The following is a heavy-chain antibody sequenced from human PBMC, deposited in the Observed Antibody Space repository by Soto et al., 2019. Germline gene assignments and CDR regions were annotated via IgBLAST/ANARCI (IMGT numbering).Heavy chain of an antibody. J-gene: IGHJ4*02. D-gene: IGHD2-21*01. CDR1: GGSFSGYY. CDR2: INHSGST. Sequence: TLSLTCAVYGGSFSGYYWSWIRQPPGKGLEWIGEINHSGSTNYNPSLKSRVTISVDTSKNQFSLKLSSVTAADTAVYYCASLRRLLYYFDYWGQGTLVTVSS. CDR3: ASLRRLLYYFDY. V-gene: IGHV4-34*01.